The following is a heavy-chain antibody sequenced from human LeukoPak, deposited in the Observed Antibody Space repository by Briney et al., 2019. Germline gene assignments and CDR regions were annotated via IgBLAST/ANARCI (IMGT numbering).Heavy chain of an antibody. D-gene: IGHD5-18*01. CDR2: IYYSGST. Sequence: TSQTLSLTCAVFGGSISSNSYYWGWIRQPPRKGLEWIGSIYYSGSTYYNPSLKSRVTISVDTSKNQFSLKLSSVTAADTAVYYCARHFVDTAVPGDFDIWGQGTMVTVSS. CDR3: ARHFVDTAVPGDFDI. V-gene: IGHV4-39*01. J-gene: IGHJ3*02. CDR1: GGSISSNSYY.